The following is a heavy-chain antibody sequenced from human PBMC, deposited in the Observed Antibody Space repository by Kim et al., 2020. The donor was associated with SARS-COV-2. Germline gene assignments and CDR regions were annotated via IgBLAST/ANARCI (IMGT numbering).Heavy chain of an antibody. Sequence: GGSLRLSCAASGFTVSSNYMSWVRQAPGKGLEWVSVIYSGGSTYYADSVKGRFTISRHNSKNTLYLQMNSLRAEDTAVYYCARHLRFYDGSGRYYHWYFDLWGRGPLVTVSS. D-gene: IGHD3-10*01. CDR1: GFTVSSNY. J-gene: IGHJ2*01. V-gene: IGHV3-53*04. CDR3: ARHLRFYDGSGRYYHWYFDL. CDR2: IYSGGST.